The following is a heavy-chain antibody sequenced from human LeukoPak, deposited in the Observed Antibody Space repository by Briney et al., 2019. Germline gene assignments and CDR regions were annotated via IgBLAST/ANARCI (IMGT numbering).Heavy chain of an antibody. CDR3: ARVTGYMTEDYFDY. CDR2: IYYTGST. CDR1: GGSISSSSYY. V-gene: IGHV4-39*07. D-gene: IGHD6-13*01. J-gene: IGHJ4*02. Sequence: SETLSFTCTVSGGSISSSSYYWGWIRQPPGTGLEWIGTIYYTGSTYYNPSLKSRVTISVDTSKNQFSLKLNSVTAADTAVYYCARVTGYMTEDYFDYWGQGTLITVSS.